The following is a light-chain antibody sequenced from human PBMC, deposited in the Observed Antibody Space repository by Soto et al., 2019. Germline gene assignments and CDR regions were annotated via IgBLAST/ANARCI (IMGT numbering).Light chain of an antibody. Sequence: DIVMTQSPLSLAVTPGAPASISCRSSQSLLHSNGYSYFDWYLQKPGQSPQLLIYLGSNRASGVHDRFSGIGEGIDVTLTISRVEPDNVGVYSCKQAEQTPLTFGQGTRLEIK. J-gene: IGKJ5*01. V-gene: IGKV2-28*01. CDR2: LGS. CDR3: KQAEQTPLT. CDR1: QSLLHSNGYSY.